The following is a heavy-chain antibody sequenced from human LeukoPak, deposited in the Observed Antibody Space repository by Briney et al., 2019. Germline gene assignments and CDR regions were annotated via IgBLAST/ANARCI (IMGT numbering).Heavy chain of an antibody. CDR1: DVSITNYY. D-gene: IGHD6-19*01. Sequence: SETLSLTCTVSDVSITNYYWSWIRQPPGKGLEWIGYIYYSGTTNYNPSLKSRVTISVDTSKNQFSLKLSSVTAADTALYYCARTSSSPGWFAPWGQGTLVTVSS. CDR3: ARTSSSPGWFAP. V-gene: IGHV4-59*01. J-gene: IGHJ5*02. CDR2: IYYSGTT.